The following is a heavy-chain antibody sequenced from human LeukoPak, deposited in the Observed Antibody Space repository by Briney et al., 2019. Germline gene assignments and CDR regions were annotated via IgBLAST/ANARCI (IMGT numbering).Heavy chain of an antibody. CDR2: ISAYNGNT. CDR1: GYTFTSYG. Sequence: GASVKVSCKASGYTFTSYGISWVRQAPGQGLEWMGWISAYNGNTNYAQKLQGRVTMTTDTSTSTAYMELRSLRSDDTAVYYCATDLGTSVPYYYYYMDVWGKGTTVTVSS. CDR3: ATDLGTSVPYYYYYMDV. J-gene: IGHJ6*03. V-gene: IGHV1-18*01.